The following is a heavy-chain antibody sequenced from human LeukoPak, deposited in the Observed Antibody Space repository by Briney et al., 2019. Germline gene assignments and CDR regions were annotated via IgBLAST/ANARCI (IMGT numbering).Heavy chain of an antibody. Sequence: SETLSLTCTVSGXSISSSSYHWDWIRQPPGKGLEWIGSIYDSGSTYYNPSLKSRVTISIDTSKNQFSLKLSPVTAADTAVYYCARDLSDYYGSGSYRPIDAFDIWGQGTMVTVSS. CDR3: ARDLSDYYGSGSYRPIDAFDI. D-gene: IGHD3-10*01. J-gene: IGHJ3*02. V-gene: IGHV4-39*07. CDR1: GXSISSSSYH. CDR2: IYDSGST.